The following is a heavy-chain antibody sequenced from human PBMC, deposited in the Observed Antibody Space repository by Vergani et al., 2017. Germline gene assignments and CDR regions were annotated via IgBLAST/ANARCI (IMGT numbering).Heavy chain of an antibody. CDR2: ISYDGTQK. V-gene: IGHV3-30*03. Sequence: QVHLVESGGGVVQPGRSLRLSCVVSGFTSSYYGMHWVRQAPGKGLEGVAVISYDGTQKYYAESVKGRFTISRDNSKSTLYLQMNSLRTEDTDVYCCATKSCGTPGCQIGYFREWGQGTLVTVSS. CDR3: ATKSCGTPGCQIGYFRE. J-gene: IGHJ1*01. D-gene: IGHD1-1*01. CDR1: GFTSSYYG.